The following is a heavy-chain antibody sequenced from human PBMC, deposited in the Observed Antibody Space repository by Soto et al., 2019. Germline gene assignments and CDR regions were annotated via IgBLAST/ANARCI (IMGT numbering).Heavy chain of an antibody. D-gene: IGHD4-17*01. J-gene: IGHJ4*02. CDR2: IWYDGSNK. CDR1: GFTFSSYG. Sequence: ESGGGVVQPGRSLRLSCAASGFTFSSYGMHWVRQAPGKGLEWVAVIWYDGSNKYYADSVKGRFTISRDNSKNTLYLQMNSLRAEDTAVYYCARGSTVTKYRLDYWGQGTLVTVSS. CDR3: ARGSTVTKYRLDY. V-gene: IGHV3-33*01.